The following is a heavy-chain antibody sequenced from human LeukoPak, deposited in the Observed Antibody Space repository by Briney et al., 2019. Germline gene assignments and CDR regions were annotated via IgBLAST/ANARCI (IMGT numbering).Heavy chain of an antibody. CDR3: ARGLFVVVPAAIVSDFDY. CDR2: IWYDGSNK. J-gene: IGHJ4*02. CDR1: GFTFSSYG. Sequence: GGSLRLSCAASGFTFSSYGMHWVRQAPGKGLEWVAVIWYDGSNKYYADSVKGRFTISRDNSKNTLYLRMNSLRAEDTAVYYCARGLFVVVPAAIVSDFDYWGQGALVTVSS. V-gene: IGHV3-33*01. D-gene: IGHD2-2*01.